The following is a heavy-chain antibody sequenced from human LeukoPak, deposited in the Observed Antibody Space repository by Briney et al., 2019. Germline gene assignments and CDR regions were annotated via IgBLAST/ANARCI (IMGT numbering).Heavy chain of an antibody. CDR1: GFTFSSYS. D-gene: IGHD3-22*01. Sequence: GGSLRLSCAASGFTFSSYSMNWARQAPGKGLEWVSYISSSSSTIYYADSVKGRFTISRDNAKNSLYLQMNSLRAEDTAVYYCARGDHYYDSSGYPLPHDYWGQGTLVTVSS. J-gene: IGHJ4*02. CDR3: ARGDHYYDSSGYPLPHDY. V-gene: IGHV3-48*04. CDR2: ISSSSSTI.